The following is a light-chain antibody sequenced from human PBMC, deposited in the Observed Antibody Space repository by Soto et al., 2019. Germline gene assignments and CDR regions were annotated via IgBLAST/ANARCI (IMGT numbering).Light chain of an antibody. CDR1: NSGSKS. Sequence: SYELTQPPSVSVAPGKTARITCGGNNSGSKSVHWYQQKPGQAPVLVIYYDSDRPSGIPERFSGANSGNTATLTISRVEAGDEADYYCQVWDSSSDHPGVFGTGTKLTVL. J-gene: IGLJ1*01. V-gene: IGLV3-21*04. CDR3: QVWDSSSDHPGV. CDR2: YDS.